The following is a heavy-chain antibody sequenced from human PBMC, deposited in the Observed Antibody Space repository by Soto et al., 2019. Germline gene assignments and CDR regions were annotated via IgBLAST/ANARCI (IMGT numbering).Heavy chain of an antibody. Sequence: GESLKISCAASGFTFSSYGMHWVRQAPGKGLEWVAVISYDGSNKYYADSVKGRFTISRDNSKNTLYLQMNSLRAEDTAVYYCAKEYYYDSSGYYHWSYYYYGMDVWGQGTTVTVSS. V-gene: IGHV3-30*18. CDR2: ISYDGSNK. J-gene: IGHJ6*02. CDR3: AKEYYYDSSGYYHWSYYYYGMDV. CDR1: GFTFSSYG. D-gene: IGHD3-22*01.